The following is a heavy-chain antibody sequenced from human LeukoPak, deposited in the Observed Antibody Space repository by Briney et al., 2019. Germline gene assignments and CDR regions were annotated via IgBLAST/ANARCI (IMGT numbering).Heavy chain of an antibody. V-gene: IGHV3-21*01. CDR1: GFTFSTYS. CDR3: ARDFITMVRGVIPYYYYMDV. D-gene: IGHD3-10*01. Sequence: GGSLRLSCAASGFTFSTYSMNWVRHAPGKGLEWVSSISTTSSYIYYADSVKGRFTISRDNAKNSLYLQMNSLRVEDTAVYYCARDFITMVRGVIPYYYYMDVWGKGTTVTVSS. CDR2: ISTTSSYI. J-gene: IGHJ6*03.